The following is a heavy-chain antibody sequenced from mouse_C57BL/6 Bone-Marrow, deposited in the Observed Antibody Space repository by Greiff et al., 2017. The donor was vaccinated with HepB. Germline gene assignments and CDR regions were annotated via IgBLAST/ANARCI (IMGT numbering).Heavy chain of an antibody. V-gene: IGHV1-56*01. D-gene: IGHD1-1*01. CDR3: AREGYYYGSSPPFDY. Sequence: QVQLQQSGPELVRPGASVKISCKAPGYTFTSHWMQWVRQRPGQGLEWIGEIFPGSGSTYYNEKFKGKATLTADKSSSTAYMELRSLTSEDSAVYFCAREGYYYGSSPPFDYWGQGTTLTVSS. J-gene: IGHJ2*01. CDR1: GYTFTSHW. CDR2: IFPGSGST.